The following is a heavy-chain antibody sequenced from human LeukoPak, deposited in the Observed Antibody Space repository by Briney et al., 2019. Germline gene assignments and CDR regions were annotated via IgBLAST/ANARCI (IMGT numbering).Heavy chain of an antibody. D-gene: IGHD3-9*01. CDR1: GFTFSSYE. J-gene: IGHJ6*02. V-gene: IGHV3-48*03. Sequence: PGGSLRLSCAASGFTFSSYEMNWVRQAPGKGLEWVSYISSSGSTIYYADSVKGRFTISRDNAKNSLYLQMNSLRAEDTAVYYCARDRKLRYFDWLQASDYYGMTSGAKGPRSPSP. CDR3: ARDRKLRYFDWLQASDYYGMTS. CDR2: ISSSGSTI.